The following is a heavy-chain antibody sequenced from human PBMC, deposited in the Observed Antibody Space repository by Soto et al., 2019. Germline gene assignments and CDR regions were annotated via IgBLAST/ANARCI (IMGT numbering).Heavy chain of an antibody. V-gene: IGHV1-58*01. CDR2: IIVGSGQT. CDR1: RFAFINSA. J-gene: IGHJ3*02. CDR3: AAELYYCGSCCSFDI. Sequence: SVKVSCKTSRFAFINSAVQRVRQARGERLEWIEWIIVGSGQTNYAQKLQEKITITRDTSTNSSDMELSSLRSEDTTVYYCAAELYYCGSCCSFDIWGQGTMVTVSS. D-gene: IGHD1-26*01.